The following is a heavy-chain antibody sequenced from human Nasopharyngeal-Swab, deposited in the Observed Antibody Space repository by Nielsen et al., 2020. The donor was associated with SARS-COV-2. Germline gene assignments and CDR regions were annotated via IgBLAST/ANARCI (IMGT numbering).Heavy chain of an antibody. J-gene: IGHJ6*03. CDR1: GFTFSHYA. CDR2: ILYVGSDK. D-gene: IGHD1-26*01. V-gene: IGHV3-30*03. Sequence: GPSLTLSCAASGFTFSHYAMHWVRQAPAHGLELVAVILYVGSDKYYADSVKGRFTISRDNSKNTLYLQMNSLRAEDTAVYYCARADRGGSYFSEYYYYMDVWGKGTSVTVSS. CDR3: ARADRGGSYFSEYYYYMDV.